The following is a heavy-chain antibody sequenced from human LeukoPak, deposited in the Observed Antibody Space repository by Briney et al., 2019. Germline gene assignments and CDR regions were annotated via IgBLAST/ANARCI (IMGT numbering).Heavy chain of an antibody. CDR3: ASDYCSGSLFEY. V-gene: IGHV3-74*01. D-gene: IGHD3-10*01. Sequence: GGSLRLSCAAAGFTFNRYWMHWVRQAPGKGLVWVSRMSSDGSSAIYADSVRCRFTISRDNAKNTLYLQMNSLRAEDTAVYYCASDYCSGSLFEYWGQGTLVTVSS. CDR1: GFTFNRYW. CDR2: MSSDGSSA. J-gene: IGHJ4*02.